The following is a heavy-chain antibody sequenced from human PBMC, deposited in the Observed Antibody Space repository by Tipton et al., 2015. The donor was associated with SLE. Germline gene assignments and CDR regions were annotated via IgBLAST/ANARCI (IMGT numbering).Heavy chain of an antibody. CDR2: IYYTGST. CDR3: ARGGLGMGDAFDI. D-gene: IGHD7-27*01. Sequence: TLSLTCTVSGGSITSGGYWSWIRQHPGKGLEWIGYIYYTGSTYYYPSLKSRVTISADTSNNQVSLSLNSVTAADTAVYYCARGGLGMGDAFDIWGQGTMVTVSS. CDR1: GGSITSGGY. J-gene: IGHJ3*02. V-gene: IGHV4-31*03.